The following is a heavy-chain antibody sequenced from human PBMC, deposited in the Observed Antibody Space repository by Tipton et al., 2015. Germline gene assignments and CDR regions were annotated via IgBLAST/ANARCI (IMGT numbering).Heavy chain of an antibody. CDR1: GGSISSNDW. V-gene: IGHV4-4*02. D-gene: IGHD2-21*01. CDR2: IYPRGNT. J-gene: IGHJ6*02. CDR3: ARVGYCGGSCFSGYYGMDV. Sequence: TLSLTCAVSGGSISSNDWWSWVRQSPGKGLEWIGEIYPRGNTIYNPSFESRVSISIDESNNQFSLNLRSVTAADTAVYYCARVGYCGGSCFSGYYGMDVWGRGTTVTVSS.